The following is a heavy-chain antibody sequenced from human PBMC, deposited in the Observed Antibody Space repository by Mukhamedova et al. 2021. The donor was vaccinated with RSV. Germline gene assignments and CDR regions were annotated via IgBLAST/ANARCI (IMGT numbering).Heavy chain of an antibody. Sequence: EYMGIIYPGDSNTRYSPSFQGQVTISADKSIRTAYLQWSSLKASDTAMYYCARGTTTLDYWGQRTLVTVSS. J-gene: IGHJ4*02. CDR3: ARGTTTLDY. D-gene: IGHD1-1*01. CDR2: IYPGDSNT. V-gene: IGHV5-51*01.